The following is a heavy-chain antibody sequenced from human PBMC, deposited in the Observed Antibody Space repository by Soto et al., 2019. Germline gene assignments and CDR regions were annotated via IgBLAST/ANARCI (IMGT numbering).Heavy chain of an antibody. CDR2: IIPILGIA. J-gene: IGHJ4*02. CDR3: AGYYDILTGYYYFDY. Sequence: ASVKVSCKASGGTFSSYAISWVRQAPGQGLEWMGGIIPILGIANYAQKFQGRVTITADKSTSTAYMELSSLRSEDTAVYYCAGYYDILTGYYYFDYWGQGTLVTVSS. D-gene: IGHD3-9*01. V-gene: IGHV1-69*10. CDR1: GGTFSSYA.